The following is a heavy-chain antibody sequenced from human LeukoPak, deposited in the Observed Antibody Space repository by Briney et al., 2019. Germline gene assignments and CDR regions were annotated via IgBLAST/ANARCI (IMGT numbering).Heavy chain of an antibody. CDR3: AGRQYNWNLNFDY. Sequence: SETLSLTCTVSGGSTSSYYWSWIRQPPGKGLEWIGYIYDSGSTNYNPSLKSRVTISVDTSKNQFSLKLTSVTAADTAVYYCAGRQYNWNLNFDYWGQGTLVTVSS. D-gene: IGHD1-20*01. J-gene: IGHJ4*02. CDR2: IYDSGST. CDR1: GGSTSSYY. V-gene: IGHV4-59*01.